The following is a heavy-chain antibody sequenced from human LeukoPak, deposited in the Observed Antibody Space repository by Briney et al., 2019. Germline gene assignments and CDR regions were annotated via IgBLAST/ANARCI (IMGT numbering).Heavy chain of an antibody. CDR3: AGAGDYVYY. CDR2: ISGGNT. D-gene: IGHD4-17*01. Sequence: GGSLRLSCAASGFTFSSYAMSWVRQAPGKGLEWVSGISGGNTYYADSVKGRFTISRDNSKNTLYLQMNSLRAEDTAVYYCAGAGDYVYYWGQGTLVTVSS. CDR1: GFTFSSYA. V-gene: IGHV3-23*01. J-gene: IGHJ4*02.